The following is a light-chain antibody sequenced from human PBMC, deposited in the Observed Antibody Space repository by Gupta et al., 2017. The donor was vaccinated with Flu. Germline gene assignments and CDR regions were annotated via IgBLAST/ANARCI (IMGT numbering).Light chain of an antibody. CDR2: VNK. J-gene: IGLJ3*02. CDR1: SSNIGEGYD. V-gene: IGLV1-40*01. CDR3: QYYDSRGRGYVV. Sequence: QSVLPQPPSVSGAPGPRVPISCTGSSSNIGEGYDVHWYQQLPGTDPKLRIYVNKNRRSGVPDRCSGATSWASASTVTTARQEEEEAEYYGQYYDSRGRGYVVFGGGTKLTVL.